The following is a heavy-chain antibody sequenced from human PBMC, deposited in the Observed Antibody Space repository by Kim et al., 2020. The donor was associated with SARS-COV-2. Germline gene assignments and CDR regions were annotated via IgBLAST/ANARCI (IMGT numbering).Heavy chain of an antibody. CDR3: ARDRGGWQQLAGWFDP. CDR1: GYTFTSYS. J-gene: IGHJ5*02. CDR2: INPSCGST. Sequence: ASVKVSCKASGYTFTSYSMHWVRQAPGQGLEWMGIINPSCGSTSYAQKFQGRVTMTRDTSTSTVYMELSSLRSEDTAVYYCARDRGGWQQLAGWFDPWGQGTPGTASS. D-gene: IGHD6-13*01. V-gene: IGHV1-46*01.